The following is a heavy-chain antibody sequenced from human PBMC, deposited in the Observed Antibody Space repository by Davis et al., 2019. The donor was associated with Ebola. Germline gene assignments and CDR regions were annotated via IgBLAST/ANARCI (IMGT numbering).Heavy chain of an antibody. J-gene: IGHJ6*02. CDR1: GYIFSSYG. CDR2: ISDFNGNT. V-gene: IGHV1-18*01. D-gene: IGHD1-1*01. CDR3: ARDRGNWNDFYYYGVDV. Sequence: AASVKVSCKTSGYIFSSYGITWVRQAPGQGLQWMGWISDFNGNTKYAQKFQGRVTLATDRSTNTAYMDLRGLTSDDTAVYYCARDRGNWNDFYYYGVDVWGQGTTVTVSS.